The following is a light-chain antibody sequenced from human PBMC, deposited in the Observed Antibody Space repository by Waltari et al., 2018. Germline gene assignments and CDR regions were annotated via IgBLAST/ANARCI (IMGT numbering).Light chain of an antibody. CDR3: QQHGSLPAT. CDR1: QSVNGR. V-gene: IGKV3-20*01. Sequence: EIVLTQSPGTLSLSPGERVTLSCRASQSVNGRLVWYQQKPRQAPRLLIYGTTSRATGIPDRFSGSGSGTDFSLTSSRLEPEDFAVYYCQQHGSLPATFGQGTKVEVK. J-gene: IGKJ1*01. CDR2: GTT.